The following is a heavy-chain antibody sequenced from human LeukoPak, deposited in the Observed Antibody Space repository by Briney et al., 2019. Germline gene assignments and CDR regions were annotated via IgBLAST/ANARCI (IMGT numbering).Heavy chain of an antibody. V-gene: IGHV3-9*01. CDR3: AKDTYYDFWSGYYTSAYFDY. CDR1: GFTFDDHA. Sequence: GGSLRLSCAASGFTFDDHAMHWVRQAPGKGLEWVSGISWNSGSIGYADSVKGRFTISRDNAKNSLYLQMNSLRAEDTALYYCAKDTYYDFWSGYYTSAYFDYWGQGTLVTVSS. CDR2: ISWNSGSI. J-gene: IGHJ4*02. D-gene: IGHD3-3*01.